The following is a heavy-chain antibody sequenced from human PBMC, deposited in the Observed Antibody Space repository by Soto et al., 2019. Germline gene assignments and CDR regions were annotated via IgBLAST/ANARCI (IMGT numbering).Heavy chain of an antibody. CDR3: ARGDSTTHGDSFDI. CDR2: SYSSGST. CDR1: GGAISFYN. V-gene: IGHV4-59*01. D-gene: IGHD6-13*01. J-gene: IGHJ3*02. Sequence: EPLSLTCTVSGGAISFYNWNWIRQSPGKGLEWIGYSYSSGSTNYNPSLKSRVTISVDTPKNQFSLQLTYVTAADTAVYYCARGDSTTHGDSFDIWGQGTMVTVSS.